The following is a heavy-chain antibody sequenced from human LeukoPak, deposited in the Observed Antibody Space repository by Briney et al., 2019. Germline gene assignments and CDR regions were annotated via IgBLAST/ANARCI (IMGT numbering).Heavy chain of an antibody. CDR3: SRESIVGATTLDY. V-gene: IGHV1-2*02. J-gene: IGHJ4*02. D-gene: IGHD1-26*01. CDR1: GYTFTGHY. CDR2: INPNSSGT. Sequence: ASVKVSCKASGYTFTGHYMHWVRQAPGQGLEWMGWINPNSSGTNYAQKFQGRVTMTRDASISTAYMEVSSLRSDDTAVYYCSRESIVGATTLDYWGQGTPVTVSS.